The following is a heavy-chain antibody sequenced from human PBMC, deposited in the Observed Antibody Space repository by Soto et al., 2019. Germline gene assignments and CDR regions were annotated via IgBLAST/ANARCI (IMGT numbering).Heavy chain of an antibody. Sequence: EVLLVESGGGLVQPGRSLRLSCAASGFIFDDYAMLWVRQSPGKNLEWLAGISWNGESIDYADSVKGRFTISRDNAKNSLHLQMDSLRLEDTALYYCATDRGSARWQQPTHWGQGTLVTVSS. J-gene: IGHJ4*02. D-gene: IGHD6-13*01. V-gene: IGHV3-9*01. CDR3: ATDRGSARWQQPTH. CDR2: ISWNGESI. CDR1: GFIFDDYA.